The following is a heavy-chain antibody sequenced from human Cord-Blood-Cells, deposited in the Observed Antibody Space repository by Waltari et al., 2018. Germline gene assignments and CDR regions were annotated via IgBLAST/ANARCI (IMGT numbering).Heavy chain of an antibody. CDR3: ARKRITLVRGVNYCDY. CDR2: TIPIFGTA. D-gene: IGHD3-10*01. J-gene: IGHJ4*02. Sequence: TIPIFGTANYAQKFQGRVTITADESTSTAHMELSSLRSEDTAEYYCARKRITLVRGVNYCDYWGQGTLVTVPS. V-gene: IGHV1-69*01.